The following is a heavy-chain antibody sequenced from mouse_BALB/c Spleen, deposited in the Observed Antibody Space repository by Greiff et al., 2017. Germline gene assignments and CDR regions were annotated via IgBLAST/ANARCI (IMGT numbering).Heavy chain of an antibody. J-gene: IGHJ4*01. CDR3: ARGGTTTGGYAMDY. Sequence: VKLMESGPGLVAPSQSLSITCTVSGFSLTSYGVHWVRQPPGKGLEWLGVIWAGGSTNYNSALMSRLSISKDNSKSQVFLKMNSLQTDDTAMYYCARGGTTTGGYAMDYWGQGTSVTVSS. D-gene: IGHD1-1*01. CDR2: IWAGGST. V-gene: IGHV2-9*02. CDR1: GFSLTSYG.